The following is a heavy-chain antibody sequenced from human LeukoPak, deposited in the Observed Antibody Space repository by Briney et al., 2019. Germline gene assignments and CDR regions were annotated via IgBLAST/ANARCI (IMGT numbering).Heavy chain of an antibody. CDR1: GFTFSSYW. CDR2: VKKDGSEK. Sequence: PGGSLRLSCAASGFTFSSYWMSWVRQAPGKGLEWVANVKKDGSEKYYVDSVKGRFTISRDNAKNSLYLQMNSLRAEDMALYYCAKDSGSYLGGGGFDYWGQGTLVTVSS. V-gene: IGHV3-7*03. J-gene: IGHJ4*02. CDR3: AKDSGSYLGGGGFDY. D-gene: IGHD1-26*01.